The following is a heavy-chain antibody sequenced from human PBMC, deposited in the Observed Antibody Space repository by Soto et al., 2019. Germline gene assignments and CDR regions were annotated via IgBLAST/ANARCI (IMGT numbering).Heavy chain of an antibody. V-gene: IGHV3-11*05. CDR1: GFTFSDYY. CDR3: ARGQYWFDP. CDR2: ISTSGIYT. J-gene: IGHJ5*02. Sequence: QVQLVESGRGLVKPGGSLRLSCAASGFTFSDYYMSWIRQAPGKGLECVSYISTSGIYTNYTDAVKGRFTISRDNAKKSLYLQMNSLRADDTAVYYCARGQYWFDPWGQGTLVTVSS.